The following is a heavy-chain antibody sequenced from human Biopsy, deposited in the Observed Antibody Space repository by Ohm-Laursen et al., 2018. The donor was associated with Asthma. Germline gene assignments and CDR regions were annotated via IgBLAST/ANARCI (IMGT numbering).Heavy chain of an antibody. D-gene: IGHD5-18*01. Sequence: TLSLTCTVSGGSVSSGSHYWSWIRQPPGKGLEWIGYISYSGNTNYNPSLKSRVTISVDTSKNQFSLKLSSVTAADTAVYYCARDFVDSAMDYFDYWGQGTLVTVSS. CDR3: ARDFVDSAMDYFDY. CDR2: ISYSGNT. J-gene: IGHJ4*02. CDR1: GGSVSSGSHY. V-gene: IGHV4-61*01.